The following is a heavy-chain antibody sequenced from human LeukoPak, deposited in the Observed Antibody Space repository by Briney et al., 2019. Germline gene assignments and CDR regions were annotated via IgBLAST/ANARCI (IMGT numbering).Heavy chain of an antibody. CDR1: GLSFSSYW. CDR2: ISGSGGST. CDR3: AKPVLLWFGELFFDY. Sequence: GSLRLSCAASGLSFSSYWMSWFRQAPGKGLEWVSAISGSGGSTYYADSVKGRFTISRDNSKNTLYLQMNSLRAEDTAVYYCAKPVLLWFGELFFDYWGQGTLVTVSS. D-gene: IGHD3-10*01. J-gene: IGHJ4*02. V-gene: IGHV3-23*01.